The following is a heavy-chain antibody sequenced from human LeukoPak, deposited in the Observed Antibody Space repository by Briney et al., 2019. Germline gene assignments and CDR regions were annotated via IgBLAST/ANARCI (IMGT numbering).Heavy chain of an antibody. J-gene: IGHJ6*04. D-gene: IGHD3-3*01. CDR3: TRDHDFWSGPFDV. CDR1: GFTFGDYS. V-gene: IGHV3-49*04. Sequence: GGSLRLSCTASGFTFGDYSLSWVRQAPEKGLEWVGFIRRKGYGGTTEYDPSVKGRFIISRDDSKSTAYLQMNSLKTEDTAVYYCTRDHDFWSGPFDVWGKGTTVTVSS. CDR2: IRRKGYGGTT.